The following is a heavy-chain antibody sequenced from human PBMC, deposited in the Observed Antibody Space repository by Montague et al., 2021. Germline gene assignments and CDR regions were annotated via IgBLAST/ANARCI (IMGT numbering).Heavy chain of an antibody. CDR3: ARDTSGVFDI. J-gene: IGHJ3*02. Sequence: SRRLSCAASGFPFTDYWMTWIRQAPGKGLEWVANIKQDGTLAHYAASVKGRFTISRDNAKNSLYLQMNSLRAEDTALYYCARDTSGVFDIWGQGTMVTVSS. CDR1: GFPFTDYW. V-gene: IGHV3-7*05. CDR2: IKQDGTLA. D-gene: IGHD2-2*01.